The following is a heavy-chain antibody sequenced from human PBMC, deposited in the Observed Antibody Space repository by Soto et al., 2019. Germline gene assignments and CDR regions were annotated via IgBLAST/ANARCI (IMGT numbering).Heavy chain of an antibody. D-gene: IGHD3-16*01. V-gene: IGHV1-3*01. Sequence: QVQLVQSGAEVKKPGASVKVSCKASGYTFSRFAMHWVRQAPGQRLEWMGWINAANGNTKYSQKLQGRVTITRDTAASTAYMELSSLKSEDTAVYYCAREGGVYDYIWGTYSNDMDVWGQGTAVTVSS. J-gene: IGHJ6*02. CDR1: GYTFSRFA. CDR2: INAANGNT. CDR3: AREGGVYDYIWGTYSNDMDV.